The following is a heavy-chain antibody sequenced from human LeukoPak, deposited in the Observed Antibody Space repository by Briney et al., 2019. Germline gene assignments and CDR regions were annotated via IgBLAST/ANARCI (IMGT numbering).Heavy chain of an antibody. J-gene: IGHJ3*02. Sequence: GGSLRLSCAASGFTFSDYYMSWIRQAPGKGLEWVSYISSSGSTIYYADSVKGRFTISRDNATNSLYLQMNSLRAEDTAVYYCARDLGGDCSGGSCPPLGAFDIWGQGTMVTVSS. CDR3: ARDLGGDCSGGSCPPLGAFDI. CDR1: GFTFSDYY. V-gene: IGHV3-11*04. CDR2: ISSSGSTI. D-gene: IGHD2-15*01.